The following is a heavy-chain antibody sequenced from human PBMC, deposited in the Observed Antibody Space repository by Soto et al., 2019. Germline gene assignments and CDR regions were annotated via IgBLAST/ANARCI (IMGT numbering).Heavy chain of an antibody. V-gene: IGHV1-2*02. J-gene: IGHJ4*02. D-gene: IGHD3-3*02. CDR1: GYTFSGYY. CDR2: INTLSGDT. CDR3: ARSLLKVILPLGY. Sequence: QVQLVQSGAEVKKPGASVKVSCKASGYTFSGYYMHWVRQAPGQALEWMGWINTLSGDTSFPQKFQGRLAMTRDTSIDTAFMEVSRLTSDDTAIYYCARSLLKVILPLGYWGQGTLVSVSS.